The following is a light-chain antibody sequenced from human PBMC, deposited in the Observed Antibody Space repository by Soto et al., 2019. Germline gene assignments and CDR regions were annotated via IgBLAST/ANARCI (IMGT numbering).Light chain of an antibody. Sequence: DIQMTQSPSSLSASVGDRVTITCRASQDIRSDLGWFQQKPGKAPKLLIYDASNLETGVPSRFSGSGSGTDFTFTISSLQPEDIATYYCQQYDNLPPGITFGQGTRLEIK. CDR1: QDIRSD. CDR2: DAS. V-gene: IGKV1-33*01. CDR3: QQYDNLPPGIT. J-gene: IGKJ5*01.